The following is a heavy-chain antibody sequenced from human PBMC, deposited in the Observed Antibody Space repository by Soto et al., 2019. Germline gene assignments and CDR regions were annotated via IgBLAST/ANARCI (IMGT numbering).Heavy chain of an antibody. CDR1: GYTFTGYS. D-gene: IGHD4-17*01. CDR3: ARPSGSYGDYAWSLKY. Sequence: QVQLVQSGAEVKKPGASVKVSCKASGYTFTGYSVGWVRQAPGQGLEWMGWISAYNGNTNYAQKFQDRLTMTTDASTSTAYMELRSHRSDDTAVYYCARPSGSYGDYAWSLKYWGQGTLVTVSS. CDR2: ISAYNGNT. V-gene: IGHV1-18*01. J-gene: IGHJ4*02.